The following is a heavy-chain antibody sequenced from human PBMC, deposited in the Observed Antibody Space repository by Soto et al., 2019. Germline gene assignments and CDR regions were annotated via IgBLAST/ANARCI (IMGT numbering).Heavy chain of an antibody. V-gene: IGHV2-5*02. D-gene: IGHD3-3*01. CDR1: GFSLSTSGVG. CDR3: AHENQYDSPDAFDI. J-gene: IGHJ3*02. CDR2: IYWDDDK. Sequence: QITLKESGPTLVKPTQTLTLTCTFSGFSLSTSGVGVGWIRQPPGKALEWPALIYWDDDKRYSPSLKSRLTITKDTSKNQVVLTMTNMDPVDTATYYCAHENQYDSPDAFDIWGQGTMVTVSS.